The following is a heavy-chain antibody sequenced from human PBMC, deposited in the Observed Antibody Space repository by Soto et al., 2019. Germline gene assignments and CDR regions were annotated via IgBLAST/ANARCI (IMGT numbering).Heavy chain of an antibody. V-gene: IGHV1-3*01. D-gene: IGHD1-1*01. CDR1: GYTFTSYA. J-gene: IGHJ4*02. Sequence: ASVKVSCKASGYTFTSYAIHWVRQAPGQRLEWMGWINAGNGKTKYSQKFQDRVTITRDTSASTAYMELSSLRSEDTAVHYCARGRWTQTTADYYLDYWRQGTLVTVSS. CDR2: INAGNGKT. CDR3: ARGRWTQTTADYYLDY.